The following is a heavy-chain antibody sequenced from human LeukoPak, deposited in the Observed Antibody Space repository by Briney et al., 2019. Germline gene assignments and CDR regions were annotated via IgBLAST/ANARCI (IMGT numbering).Heavy chain of an antibody. V-gene: IGHV4-31*03. Sequence: SQTLSLTCTVSGDSISSATYYWSWIRQHPGTGLEFIGYIYNSARSTYYNPSLKRRPFISIDTSKNQFSLKLSSVTAADTAVYYCARERFLRYDYWGQGTLVTVSS. CDR1: GDSISSATYY. D-gene: IGHD2-21*01. J-gene: IGHJ4*02. CDR3: ARERFLRYDY. CDR2: IYNSARST.